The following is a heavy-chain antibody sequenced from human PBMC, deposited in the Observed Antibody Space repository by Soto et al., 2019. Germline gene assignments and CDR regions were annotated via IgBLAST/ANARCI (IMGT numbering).Heavy chain of an antibody. D-gene: IGHD5-18*01. J-gene: IGHJ6*03. CDR1: GGSISSYY. Sequence: SETLSLTCTVSGGSISSYYWSWIRQPAGKGLEWIGYISYSGSTNYNPFLKSRVTISLDTSNNQFTLKLSAVTAADTAVYYCARVQLGYTYGSSYYYYMDVWGKGATVTVSS. CDR3: ARVQLGYTYGSSYYYYMDV. V-gene: IGHV4-59*01. CDR2: ISYSGST.